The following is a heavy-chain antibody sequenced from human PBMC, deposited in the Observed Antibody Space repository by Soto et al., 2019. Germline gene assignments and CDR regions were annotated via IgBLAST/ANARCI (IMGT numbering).Heavy chain of an antibody. CDR2: ISAYNGNT. Sequence: ASVKVSCKASGYTFTSYGISWVRQAPGQGLEWMGWISAYNGNTNYAQKLQGRVTMTTDTSTSTAYMELRSLRSDDTAVYYCARRVTEAMDPGNWFDPWGQGTLVTYPQ. D-gene: IGHD2-21*02. J-gene: IGHJ5*02. CDR3: ARRVTEAMDPGNWFDP. CDR1: GYTFTSYG. V-gene: IGHV1-18*01.